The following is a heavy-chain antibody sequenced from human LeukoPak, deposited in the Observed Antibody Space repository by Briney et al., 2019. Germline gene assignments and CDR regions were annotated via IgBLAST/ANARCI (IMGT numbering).Heavy chain of an antibody. CDR1: GFTFSNYA. CDR2: ITGSGGGT. D-gene: IGHD3-22*01. CDR3: AKMDGSGCYYPNDN. Sequence: PGGSLRLSCAASGFTFSNYAMNWVRQAPGKGLEWVSTITGSGGGTYYADSVKGRFTISRDNSKNTLYLQMNSLRAEDTAVYFCAKMDGSGCYYPNDNWGQGTLVTVSS. V-gene: IGHV3-23*01. J-gene: IGHJ4*02.